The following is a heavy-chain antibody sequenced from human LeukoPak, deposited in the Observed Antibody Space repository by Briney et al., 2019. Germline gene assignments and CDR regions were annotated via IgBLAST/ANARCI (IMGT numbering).Heavy chain of an antibody. J-gene: IGHJ4*02. D-gene: IGHD3-3*01. CDR2: MNPNSGNT. CDR1: GYTVTSYD. CDR3: ARGARITIFGVVVPNFDY. Sequence: ASVKVSCKASGYTVTSYDINWVRQATGQGLEWMGWMNPNSGNTGYAQKFQGRVTMTRNTSISTAYMELSSLRSEDTAVYYCARGARITIFGVVVPNFDYWGQGTLVTVSS. V-gene: IGHV1-8*01.